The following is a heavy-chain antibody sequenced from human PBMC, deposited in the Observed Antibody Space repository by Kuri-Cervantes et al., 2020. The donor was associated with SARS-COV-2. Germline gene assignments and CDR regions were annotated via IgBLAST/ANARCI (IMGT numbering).Heavy chain of an antibody. CDR2: ISYDGSNK. V-gene: IGHV3-30-3*01. Sequence: GESLKISCAASGFTFSSYAMSWVRQAPGKGLEWVAVISYDGSNKYYADSVKGRFTISRVNSKNTLYLQMNSLRAEDTAVYYCARAFVVVVAAWRTGMDVWGQGTTVTVSS. CDR1: GFTFSSYA. CDR3: ARAFVVVVAAWRTGMDV. D-gene: IGHD2-15*01. J-gene: IGHJ6*02.